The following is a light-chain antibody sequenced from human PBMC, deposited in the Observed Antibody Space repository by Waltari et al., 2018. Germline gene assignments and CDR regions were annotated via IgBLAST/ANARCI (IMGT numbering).Light chain of an antibody. J-gene: IGLJ1*01. CDR2: DDS. V-gene: IGLV3-21*02. CDR1: NIGSAS. Sequence: SYVLTQPPSVSVAPGQTARITCGGHNIGSASVHWYQQKPGQAPVLVVYDDSDRPSGIPERFSGSNSGNTATLTISRVEAGDEADYYCQVWDGSSDHYVFGTGTTVTVL. CDR3: QVWDGSSDHYV.